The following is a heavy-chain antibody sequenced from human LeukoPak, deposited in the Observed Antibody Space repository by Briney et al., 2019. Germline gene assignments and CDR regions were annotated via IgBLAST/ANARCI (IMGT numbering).Heavy chain of an antibody. V-gene: IGHV6-1*01. D-gene: IGHD5-24*01. CDR3: ARGLGWPYFDY. Sequence: SQTLSLTRAISGDSVSRDSIAWNWIRQSPSRGLEWLGRTYYRSKWYNDYAVSVKSRITINPDTSKNQFSLQLNSVTPEDTAVYYCARGLGWPYFDYWGQGTLVTVSS. J-gene: IGHJ4*02. CDR1: GDSVSRDSIA. CDR2: TYYRSKWYN.